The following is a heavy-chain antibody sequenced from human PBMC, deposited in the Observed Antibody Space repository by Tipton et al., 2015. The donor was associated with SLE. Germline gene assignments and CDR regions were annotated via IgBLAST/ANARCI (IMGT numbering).Heavy chain of an antibody. CDR1: GGSISSSSYY. Sequence: TLSLTCTVSGGSISSSSYYWGWIRQPPGKGLEWIGSIYYSGSTYYNPSLKSRVTISVDTSKNQFPLKLSSVTAADTAVYYCASAHPSYWYFDLWGRGTLVTVSS. J-gene: IGHJ2*01. V-gene: IGHV4-39*06. CDR3: ASAHPSYWYFDL. CDR2: IYYSGST.